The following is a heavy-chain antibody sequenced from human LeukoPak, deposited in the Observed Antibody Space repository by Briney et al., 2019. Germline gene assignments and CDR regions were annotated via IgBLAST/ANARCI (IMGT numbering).Heavy chain of an antibody. J-gene: IGHJ4*02. CDR1: GYTFTGYY. CDR2: INPSSGGT. Sequence: ASVKVSCKASGYTFTGYYMHWVRQAPGQGLEWMGWINPSSGGTNHAQKFHGRVTMTRDTSINTAYVVLSGLKSDDPAVYYCARPLTGTSWYYFDYWGQGTLVTVSS. CDR3: ARPLTGTSWYYFDY. V-gene: IGHV1-2*02. D-gene: IGHD1-7*01.